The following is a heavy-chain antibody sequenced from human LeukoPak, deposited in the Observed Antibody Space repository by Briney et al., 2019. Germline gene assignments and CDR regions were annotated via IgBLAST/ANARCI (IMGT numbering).Heavy chain of an antibody. CDR1: GGTFSSYA. CDR3: ARSRYSYGSRTPYYFDY. CDR2: IIPILGIA. Sequence: SVKVSCKASGGTFSSYAISWVRQAPGQGLEWMGRIIPILGIANYAQKFQGRVTITADKSTSTAYMELSSLRSEDTAVYYCARSRYSYGSRTPYYFDYWGQGTLVNVSS. V-gene: IGHV1-69*04. D-gene: IGHD5-18*01. J-gene: IGHJ4*02.